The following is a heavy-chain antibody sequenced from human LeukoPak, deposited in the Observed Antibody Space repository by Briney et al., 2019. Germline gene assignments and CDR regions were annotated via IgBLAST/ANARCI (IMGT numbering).Heavy chain of an antibody. CDR2: INHSGST. CDR3: ARVRGGYSYGDNWFDP. D-gene: IGHD5-18*01. J-gene: IGHJ5*02. Sequence: PSETLSLTCAVYGGSFSGYYWSWIRQPPGKGLEWIGEINHSGSTNYNPSLKSRVTISVDTSKNQFSLKLSSVTAADTAVYYCARVRGGYSYGDNWFDPWGQGTLVTVS. CDR1: GGSFSGYY. V-gene: IGHV4-34*01.